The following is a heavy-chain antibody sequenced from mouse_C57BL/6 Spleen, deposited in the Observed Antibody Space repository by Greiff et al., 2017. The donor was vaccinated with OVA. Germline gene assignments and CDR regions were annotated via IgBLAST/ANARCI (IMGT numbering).Heavy chain of an antibody. CDR1: GYTFTSYW. Sequence: QVQLQQPGAELVKPGASVKLSCKASGYTFTSYWMQWVKQRPGQGLEWIGEIDPSDSYTNYNQKFKGKATLTVDTSSSTAYMQLSSLTSEDSAVYYCARDSSGSPYAMDYWGQGTSVTVSS. V-gene: IGHV1-50*01. CDR3: ARDSSGSPYAMDY. D-gene: IGHD3-2*02. J-gene: IGHJ4*01. CDR2: IDPSDSYT.